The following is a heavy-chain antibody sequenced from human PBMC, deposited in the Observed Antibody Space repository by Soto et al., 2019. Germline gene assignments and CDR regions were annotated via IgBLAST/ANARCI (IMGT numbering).Heavy chain of an antibody. CDR3: ARGRSVRADAFDI. CDR2: IKQDESEK. Sequence: GGSLRLSCAASGFSFSSYWMSWVRQAPGKGLEWVANIKQDESEKYYVDSVKGRFSITRDNAKNSLYLQMNSLRAEDTAVYYCARGRSVRADAFDIWGQGTMVTVSS. D-gene: IGHD2-2*01. CDR1: GFSFSSYW. V-gene: IGHV3-7*03. J-gene: IGHJ3*02.